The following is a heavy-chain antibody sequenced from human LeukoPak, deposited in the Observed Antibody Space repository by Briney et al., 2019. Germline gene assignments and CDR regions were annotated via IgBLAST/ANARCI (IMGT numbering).Heavy chain of an antibody. D-gene: IGHD6-13*01. CDR3: ARLELGIAAAGDY. CDR1: GFTFSSYS. V-gene: IGHV3-21*01. CDR2: ISSSSSYI. Sequence: PGGSLRLSCAASGFTFSSYSMNWVRQAPGKGLEWVSSISSSSSYIYYADSVKGRFTISRDNAKNSLYLQMNSLRAEDTAVYYCARLELGIAAAGDYWGQGTLVTVSS. J-gene: IGHJ4*02.